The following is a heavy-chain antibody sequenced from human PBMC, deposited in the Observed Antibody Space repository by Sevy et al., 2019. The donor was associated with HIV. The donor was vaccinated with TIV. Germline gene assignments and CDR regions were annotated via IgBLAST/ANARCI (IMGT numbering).Heavy chain of an antibody. CDR2: IWYDGTNK. V-gene: IGHV3-33*01. CDR1: GFSFSGYG. CDR3: AGERIAVAGMGYYFDF. Sequence: GGSLRLSCAASGFSFSGYGMHWVRQAPGKGLEWVAVIWYDGTNKEYKDSVKGRYTISRDNSKNTLYLQMNSLRAEDTAVDYCAGERIAVAGMGYYFDFWGQGTLVTVSS. J-gene: IGHJ4*02. D-gene: IGHD6-19*01.